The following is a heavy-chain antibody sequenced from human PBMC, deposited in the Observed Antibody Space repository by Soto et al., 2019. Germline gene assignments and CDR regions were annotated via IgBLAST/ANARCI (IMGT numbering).Heavy chain of an antibody. D-gene: IGHD3-10*01. J-gene: IGHJ4*02. CDR1: GFTFSSFA. CDR3: ARGFSADKGSPPDS. CDR2: IIGSGGST. Sequence: GSLLLTFSASGFTFSSFAMSWVRQAPGKGLDWVSAIIGSGGSTYSADSVKGRFTISRDNSKNTLYLQMGSLRAEDTAVYYCARGFSADKGSPPDSLVQGYLVTVSS. V-gene: IGHV3-23*01.